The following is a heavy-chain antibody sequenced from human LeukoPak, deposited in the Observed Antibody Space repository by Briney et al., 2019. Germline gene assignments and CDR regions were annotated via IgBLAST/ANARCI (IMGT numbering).Heavy chain of an antibody. CDR1: GSSISTYY. CDR2: IYSSGST. CDR3: ARHGAPYYYDSSTWFDP. V-gene: IGHV4-4*09. D-gene: IGHD3-22*01. J-gene: IGHJ5*02. Sequence: PSETLSLTCIVSGSSISTYYWSWIRQSPGKGLEWIGYIYSSGSTNYNPSLKRRVIISVDTSKNQFSLKLSSVTAADTAVYYCARHGAPYYYDSSTWFDPWGQGTLVTVSS.